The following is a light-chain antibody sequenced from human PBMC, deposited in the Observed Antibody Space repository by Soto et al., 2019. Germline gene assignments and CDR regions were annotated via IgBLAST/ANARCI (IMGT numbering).Light chain of an antibody. V-gene: IGLV2-14*03. CDR2: DVS. Sequence: QSALTQPASVSGSPGQSIAISSTGSSSDVGGYNYVSWYQQHSGKAPKLMIYDVSSRPSGVSDRFSGSKSGNTASLTISGLQAEHEAEYYCSSYSSSSTVIFGGGTKLTVL. CDR3: SSYSSSSTVI. CDR1: SSDVGGYNY. J-gene: IGLJ2*01.